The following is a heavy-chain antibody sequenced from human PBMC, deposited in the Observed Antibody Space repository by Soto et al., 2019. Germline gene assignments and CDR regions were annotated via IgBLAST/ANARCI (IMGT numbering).Heavy chain of an antibody. Sequence: GGSLRLSCAAAGFTLSTYDMHWVRQATGKGLEWVSTISSTGSYIYYADSVKGRFTISRDNSKNTLYLQMNGLRAEDTAVYYCAKDRLAGNFDYCGQGTQVTVS. J-gene: IGHJ4*02. V-gene: IGHV3-21*04. CDR1: GFTLSTYD. CDR3: AKDRLAGNFDY. CDR2: ISSTGSYI.